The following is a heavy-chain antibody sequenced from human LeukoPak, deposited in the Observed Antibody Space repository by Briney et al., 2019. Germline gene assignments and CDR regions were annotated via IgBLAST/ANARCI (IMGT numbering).Heavy chain of an antibody. J-gene: IGHJ6*03. V-gene: IGHV1-24*01. CDR3: ARVVVTANYYYYYMDV. Sequence: GASVKVSCRVSGYTLTELSMHWVRQAPGKGLEWMGGFDPEDGETIYAQKFQGRVTMTEDTSTDTAYMELSSLRSEDTAVYYCARVVVTANYYYYYMDVWGKGTTVTISS. CDR1: GYTLTELS. CDR2: FDPEDGET. D-gene: IGHD2-21*02.